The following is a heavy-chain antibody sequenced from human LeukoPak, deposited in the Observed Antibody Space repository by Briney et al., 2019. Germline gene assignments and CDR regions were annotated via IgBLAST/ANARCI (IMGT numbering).Heavy chain of an antibody. CDR3: ATLCSGGFCYVDY. V-gene: IGHV1-69*04. CDR2: FVPSVDVA. CDR1: GGTFPNYD. J-gene: IGHJ4*02. D-gene: IGHD2-15*01. Sequence: SVKVSCKASGGTFPNYDISWVRQAPGHGLEWMGRFVPSVDVANYSPKFRGRVTITAYKSTTTVFMELSSLRSEDTAVYYCATLCSGGFCYVDYWGQGILVTVSS.